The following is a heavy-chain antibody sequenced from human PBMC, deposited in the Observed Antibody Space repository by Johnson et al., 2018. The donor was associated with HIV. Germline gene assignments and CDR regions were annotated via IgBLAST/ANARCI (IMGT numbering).Heavy chain of an antibody. D-gene: IGHD1-14*01. J-gene: IGHJ3*02. CDR3: AKDLRSGNRREAFDI. CDR1: GFTFITYW. Sequence: MLLVESGGGLVQPGGSLRLSCAASGFTFITYWMSWVRQAPGKGLEWVANIKQDGSEKYYVGSVKGRFTISRDNAKNSLYLQMNSLRAEDTAVYYCAKDLRSGNRREAFDIWGQGTMVTVSS. V-gene: IGHV3-7*01. CDR2: IKQDGSEK.